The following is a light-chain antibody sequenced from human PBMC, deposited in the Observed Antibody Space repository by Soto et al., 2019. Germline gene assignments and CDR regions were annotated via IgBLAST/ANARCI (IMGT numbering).Light chain of an antibody. V-gene: IGKV3-20*01. CDR2: GAS. CDR3: QQYLSSRT. Sequence: EIVLTQSPGTLSMSPGERATLSCMASQSVSSSYLAWYQQRPGQAPRLLIYGASNRATGIPDRFSGSGSGTDFTLTINGVEPEDFAVYYCQQYLSSRTFGQGTKVDIK. CDR1: QSVSSSY. J-gene: IGKJ1*01.